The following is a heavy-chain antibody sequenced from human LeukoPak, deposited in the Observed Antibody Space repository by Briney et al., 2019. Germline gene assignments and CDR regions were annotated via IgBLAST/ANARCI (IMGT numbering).Heavy chain of an antibody. CDR3: AKFRGYSYGPIGY. D-gene: IGHD5-18*01. CDR2: ISGSGGST. Sequence: GGSLRLSCAASGFTFSTYDMSWVRQAPGKGLEWVSAISGSGGSTFYADSVKGRFTISRDNSKNTLYLQMNSLRAEDTAVYYCAKFRGYSYGPIGYWGQGTPVTVSS. J-gene: IGHJ4*02. V-gene: IGHV3-23*01. CDR1: GFTFSTYD.